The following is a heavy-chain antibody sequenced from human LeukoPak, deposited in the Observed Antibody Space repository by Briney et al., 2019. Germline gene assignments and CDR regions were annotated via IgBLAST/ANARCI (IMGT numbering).Heavy chain of an antibody. CDR3: ARVGMVVTARGDY. D-gene: IGHD2-21*02. CDR2: INHSGST. V-gene: IGHV4-34*01. CDR1: GGSFSGYC. J-gene: IGHJ4*02. Sequence: SETLSLTCAVYGGSFSGYCWSWIRQPPGKGLEWIGEINHSGSTNYNPSLKSRVTISVDTSKNQFSLKLSSVTAADTAVYYCARVGMVVTARGDYWGQGTLVTVSS.